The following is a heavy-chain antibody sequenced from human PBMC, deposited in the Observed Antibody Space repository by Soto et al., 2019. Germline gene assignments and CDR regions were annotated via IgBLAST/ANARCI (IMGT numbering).Heavy chain of an antibody. D-gene: IGHD3-22*01. CDR2: IWYDGSNK. Sequence: QVQLVESGGGVVQPGRSLRLSCAASGFTFSSYGMHWVRQAPGKGLEWVAVIWYDGSNKYYADSVKGRFTISRDNSKNTLYLQMNSLRAEDTAVYYCARGAAYYYDSSGYYPSFDSWAQGTLVTVSS. CDR3: ARGAAYYYDSSGYYPSFDS. CDR1: GFTFSSYG. J-gene: IGHJ4*02. V-gene: IGHV3-33*01.